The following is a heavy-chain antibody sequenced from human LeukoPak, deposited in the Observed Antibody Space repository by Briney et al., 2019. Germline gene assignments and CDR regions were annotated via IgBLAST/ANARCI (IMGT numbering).Heavy chain of an antibody. V-gene: IGHV4-30-4*08. CDR3: ARYYCRGTACYYFDY. J-gene: IGHJ4*02. Sequence: SQPLSLTCTVSGGSISSGDYYWSWIRQPPGKGLELLGYIYYSGSTYYNPSLKSRITISLDTSKNQFSLKLSSVTAADTAVYYCARYYCRGTACYYFDYWGQGTLVTVSS. CDR2: IYYSGST. CDR1: GGSISSGDYY. D-gene: IGHD2-2*01.